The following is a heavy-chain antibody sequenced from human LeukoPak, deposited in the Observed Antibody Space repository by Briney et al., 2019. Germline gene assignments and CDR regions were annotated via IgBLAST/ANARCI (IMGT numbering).Heavy chain of an antibody. Sequence: GGSLRLSCAASGFTFSSYSMNWVRQAPGKGLEWVSYISSSSSTIYYADSVKGRFTISRDNAKNSLYLQMNSLKTEDTAVYYCTSHDYPLFDYWGQGTLVTVSS. V-gene: IGHV3-48*01. CDR2: ISSSSSTI. D-gene: IGHD4/OR15-4a*01. CDR1: GFTFSSYS. J-gene: IGHJ4*02. CDR3: TSHDYPLFDY.